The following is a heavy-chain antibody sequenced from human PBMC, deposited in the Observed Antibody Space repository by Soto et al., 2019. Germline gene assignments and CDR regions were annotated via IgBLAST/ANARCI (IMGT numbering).Heavy chain of an antibody. D-gene: IGHD6-6*01. V-gene: IGHV3-30*18. CDR2: ISYDGSNK. J-gene: IGHJ6*02. Sequence: GGSLRLSCAASGFTFSSYGMHWVRQAPGKGLEWVAVISYDGSNKYYADSVKGRFTISRDNSKNTLYLQMNSLRAEDTAVYYCAKKLVGAHYYYGMDVWGQGTTVTVSS. CDR3: AKKLVGAHYYYGMDV. CDR1: GFTFSSYG.